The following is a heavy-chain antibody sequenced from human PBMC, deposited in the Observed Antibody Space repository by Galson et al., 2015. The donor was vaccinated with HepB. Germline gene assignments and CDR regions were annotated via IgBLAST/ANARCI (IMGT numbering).Heavy chain of an antibody. V-gene: IGHV3-30*02. D-gene: IGHD4-17*01. Sequence: SLRLSCAASGFTFSSYGMHWVRQAPGKGLEWVAFIRYDGSNKYYADSVKGRFTISRDNSKNTLYLQMNSLRAEDTAVYYCAKDVGGAATVLFDYWGQGTLVTVSS. CDR3: AKDVGGAATVLFDY. CDR2: IRYDGSNK. CDR1: GFTFSSYG. J-gene: IGHJ4*02.